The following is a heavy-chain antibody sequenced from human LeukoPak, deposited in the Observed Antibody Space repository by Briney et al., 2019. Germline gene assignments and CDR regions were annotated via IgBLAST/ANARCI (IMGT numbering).Heavy chain of an antibody. CDR2: INPNSGGT. D-gene: IGHD3-22*01. CDR1: GYTFTGYY. Sequence: GASVKVSCKASGYTFTGYYMHWVRQAPGQGLEWMGWINPNSGGTNYAQKFQGRVTMTRDTSISTAYMELSRLRSDDTAVYYCARDRNFHYYDSSGYYHLFDYWGQGTLVTVSS. V-gene: IGHV1-2*02. CDR3: ARDRNFHYYDSSGYYHLFDY. J-gene: IGHJ4*02.